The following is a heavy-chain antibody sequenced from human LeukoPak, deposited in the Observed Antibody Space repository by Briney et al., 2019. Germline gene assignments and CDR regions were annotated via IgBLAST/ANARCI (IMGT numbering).Heavy chain of an antibody. CDR1: GFTFSSYG. Sequence: GGSLRPSCAASGFTFSSYGMSWVRQAPGKGLEWVSAISGSGGSTYYADSVKGRFTISRDNSKNTLYLQMNSLRAEDTAVYYCAKCIVATNLCYYMDVWGKGTTVTISS. CDR2: ISGSGGST. V-gene: IGHV3-23*01. J-gene: IGHJ6*03. D-gene: IGHD5-12*01. CDR3: AKCIVATNLCYYMDV.